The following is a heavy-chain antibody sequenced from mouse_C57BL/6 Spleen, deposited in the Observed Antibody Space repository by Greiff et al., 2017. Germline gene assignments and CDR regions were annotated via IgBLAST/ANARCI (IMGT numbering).Heavy chain of an antibody. Sequence: EVQLVESGPGLVKPSQSLSLTCSVTGYSITSGYYWNWIRQFPGNKLEWMGYISYDGSNNYNPSLKNRISITRDTSKNQFFLKLNSVTTEDTATYYCAREGCSGYSYAMDYWGQGTSVTVSS. CDR2: ISYDGSN. J-gene: IGHJ4*01. D-gene: IGHD3-2*02. V-gene: IGHV3-6*01. CDR1: GYSITSGYY. CDR3: AREGCSGYSYAMDY.